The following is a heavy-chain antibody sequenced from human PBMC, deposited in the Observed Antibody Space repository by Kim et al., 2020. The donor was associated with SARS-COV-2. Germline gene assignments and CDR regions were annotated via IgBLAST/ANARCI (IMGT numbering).Heavy chain of an antibody. Sequence: SETLSLTCAVFGGSFTDNYWNWVRQAPGRGLEWVGEINHSGESSFNSALKSRLTISVDTSKNQFSLRLSSVTAADTAVYYCARGARDTGESSGWF. CDR3: ARGARDTGESSGWF. V-gene: IGHV4-34*01. J-gene: IGHJ5*01. D-gene: IGHD3-10*01. CDR2: INHSGES. CDR1: GGSFTDNY.